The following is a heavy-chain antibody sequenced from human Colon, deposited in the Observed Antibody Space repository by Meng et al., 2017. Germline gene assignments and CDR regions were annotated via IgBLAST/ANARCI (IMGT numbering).Heavy chain of an antibody. CDR1: GFIFNNYW. V-gene: IGHV3-74*01. D-gene: IGHD6-19*01. J-gene: IGHJ4*02. CDR2: INGDGSIT. Sequence: EVQLVEPGGGLLPPGGSLSLSCAASGFIFNNYWMVWVRQAPGMGLVWVSRINGDGSITHYADSVRGRFTISRDNAKDTLYLQMNSLRAEDTALYYCGRGQWGFPDYWGQGTLVTVSS. CDR3: GRGQWGFPDY.